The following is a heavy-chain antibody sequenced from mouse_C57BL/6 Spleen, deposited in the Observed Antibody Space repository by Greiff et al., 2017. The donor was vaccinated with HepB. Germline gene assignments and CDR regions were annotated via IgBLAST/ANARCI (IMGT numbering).Heavy chain of an antibody. CDR3: AKGAMVDY. CDR2: IDPSDSYT. D-gene: IGHD1-1*02. V-gene: IGHV1-69*01. Sequence: VQLQQSGAELVMPGASVKLSCKASGYTFTSYWMHWVKQRPGQGLEWIGEIDPSDSYTNYNQKFKGKSTLTVDKSSSTAYMQLSSLTSEDSAVYYCAKGAMVDYWGQGTTLTVSS. J-gene: IGHJ2*01. CDR1: GYTFTSYW.